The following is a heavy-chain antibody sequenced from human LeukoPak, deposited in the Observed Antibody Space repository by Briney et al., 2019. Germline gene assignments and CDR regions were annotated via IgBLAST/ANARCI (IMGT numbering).Heavy chain of an antibody. D-gene: IGHD1-14*01. J-gene: IGHJ6*03. Sequence: ASVKVSCKASGYTFTSYGISWVRQAPGQGLEWMGWISAYNGNTNYAQKLQGRVTMTTDTSTSTAYMELRSLRSDDTAVYYCARRGHGTEYYFYYYMDVWGKGTTVTVSS. V-gene: IGHV1-18*01. CDR3: ARRGHGTEYYFYYYMDV. CDR1: GYTFTSYG. CDR2: ISAYNGNT.